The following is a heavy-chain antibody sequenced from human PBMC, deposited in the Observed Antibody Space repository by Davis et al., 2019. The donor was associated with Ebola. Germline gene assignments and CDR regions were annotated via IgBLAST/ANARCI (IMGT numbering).Heavy chain of an antibody. Sequence: PSETLSLTCTVSGGSISSYYWSWIRQPPGKGLEWIGYIYYSGSTNYNPSLKSRVTISVDTSKNQFSLKLSSVTAADTAVYYCARAPYDFWSGFEGNWFDPWGQGTLVTVSS. J-gene: IGHJ5*02. CDR3: ARAPYDFWSGFEGNWFDP. CDR1: GGSISSYY. D-gene: IGHD3-3*01. CDR2: IYYSGST. V-gene: IGHV4-59*01.